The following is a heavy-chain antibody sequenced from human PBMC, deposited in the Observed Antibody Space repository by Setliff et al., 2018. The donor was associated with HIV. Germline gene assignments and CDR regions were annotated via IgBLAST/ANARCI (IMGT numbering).Heavy chain of an antibody. D-gene: IGHD6-19*01. J-gene: IGHJ4*02. CDR2: IYHSGST. Sequence: SETLSLTCAVSGYSISSGYYWGWIRQPPGRGLEWIGNIYHSGSTYYNPSLKSRVTISVDTSKNQFSLRLSSVIAADTAVYYCAGGPPGSSIGWYVGYWGQGTLVTVSS. V-gene: IGHV4-38-2*01. CDR1: GYSISSGYY. CDR3: AGGPPGSSIGWYVGY.